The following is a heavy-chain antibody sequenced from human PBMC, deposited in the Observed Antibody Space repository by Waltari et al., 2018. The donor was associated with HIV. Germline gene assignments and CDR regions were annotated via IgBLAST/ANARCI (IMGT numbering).Heavy chain of an antibody. CDR1: GGSISSSSYH. V-gene: IGHV4-39*01. D-gene: IGHD6-19*01. CDR3: AKTYSSGWYGAGYYCYGMDV. J-gene: IGHJ6*02. Sequence: QLQLQESGPGLVKASETLSLTCTVPGGSISSSSYHWGWIRQPPGKGLEWIGSIYYSGSTYYNPSLKSRVTISVDTSKNQFALKLSAVTAADTAVYYCAKTYSSGWYGAGYYCYGMDVWGQGTTVTVSS. CDR2: IYYSGST.